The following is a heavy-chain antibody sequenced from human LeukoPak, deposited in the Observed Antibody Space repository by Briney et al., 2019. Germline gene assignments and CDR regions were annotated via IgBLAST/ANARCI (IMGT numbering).Heavy chain of an antibody. J-gene: IGHJ4*02. Sequence: PSETLSLTCTVSGYSISSGYYWGWIRQPPGKGLEWIGSIYHSGSTYYNPSLKSRVTISVATSKNQFSLKLSSVTAADTAVYYCARSSNTVSPFDYWGQGTLVTVSS. CDR3: ARSSNTVSPFDY. CDR2: IYHSGST. D-gene: IGHD4-17*01. CDR1: GYSISSGYY. V-gene: IGHV4-38-2*02.